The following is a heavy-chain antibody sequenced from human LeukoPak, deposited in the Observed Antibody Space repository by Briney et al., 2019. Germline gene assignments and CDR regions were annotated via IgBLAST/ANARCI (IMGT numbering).Heavy chain of an antibody. Sequence: GASVKVPCKASGYTFTGYYMHWVRQAPGQGLEWMGRINPNSGGTNYAQKFQGRVTMTRDTSISTAYMELSRLRSDDTAVYYCARDLYYYDSSGYFITSDYWGQGTLVTVSS. D-gene: IGHD3-22*01. V-gene: IGHV1-2*06. CDR3: ARDLYYYDSSGYFITSDY. CDR2: INPNSGGT. CDR1: GYTFTGYY. J-gene: IGHJ4*02.